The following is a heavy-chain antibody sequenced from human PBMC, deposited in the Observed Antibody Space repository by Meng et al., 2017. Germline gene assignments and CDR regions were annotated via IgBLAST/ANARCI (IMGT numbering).Heavy chain of an antibody. V-gene: IGHV2-5*01. J-gene: IGHJ1*01. CDR1: GFSPSTSVVG. CDR3: AHIPYSSSWYEYFQH. CDR2: IYWNDDK. D-gene: IGHD6-13*01. Sequence: PLKDFGPLSVNPTQTLTLTRTFSGFSPSTSVVGVGWIRQPPGKALEWLALIYWNDDKRYSPSLKSRLTITKDTSKNQVVLTMTNMDPVDTATYYCAHIPYSSSWYEYFQHWGQGTLVTVSS.